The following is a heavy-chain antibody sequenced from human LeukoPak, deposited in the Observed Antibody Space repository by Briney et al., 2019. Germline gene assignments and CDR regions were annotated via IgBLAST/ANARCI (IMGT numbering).Heavy chain of an antibody. D-gene: IGHD3-3*01. CDR3: TTDPNPILRRVNWFDP. CDR1: GFTFSNAW. Sequence: GGSLRLSCAASGFTFSNAWMSWVRQALGKGLEWVGRIKSKTDGGTTDYAAPVKGRFTISRDDSKNTLYLQMNSLKTEDTAVYYCTTDPNPILRRVNWFDPWGQGTLVTVSS. V-gene: IGHV3-15*01. CDR2: IKSKTDGGTT. J-gene: IGHJ5*02.